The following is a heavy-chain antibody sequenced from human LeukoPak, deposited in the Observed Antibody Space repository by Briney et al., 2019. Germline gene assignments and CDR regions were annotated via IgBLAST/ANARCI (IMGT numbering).Heavy chain of an antibody. J-gene: IGHJ4*02. CDR1: GFTFSSYA. Sequence: GGSLRLSCAASGFTFSSYAMSWVRQAPGKGLEWVSAISGSGGSTYYADSVKGRFTISRDNSKNTLYLQMNSLRAEDTAVYCCAKGTYYDFWSGSDYWGQGTLVTVSS. CDR3: AKGTYYDFWSGSDY. CDR2: ISGSGGST. D-gene: IGHD3-3*01. V-gene: IGHV3-23*01.